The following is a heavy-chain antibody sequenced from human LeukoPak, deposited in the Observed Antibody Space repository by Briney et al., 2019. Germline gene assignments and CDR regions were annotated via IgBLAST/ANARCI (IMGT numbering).Heavy chain of an antibody. J-gene: IGHJ5*02. V-gene: IGHV6-1*01. D-gene: IGHD5-18*01. Sequence: SQTLSLTCAISGVSISSSSFSWGWIRQSPSRGLEWLGRTYYSSKWINEYAESVKSRITINPDTSKNQFSLQLKSVTPEDTAVYYCVRGGYRNWFDPWGQGTLVTVSS. CDR2: TYYSSKWIN. CDR3: VRGGYRNWFDP. CDR1: GVSISSSSFS.